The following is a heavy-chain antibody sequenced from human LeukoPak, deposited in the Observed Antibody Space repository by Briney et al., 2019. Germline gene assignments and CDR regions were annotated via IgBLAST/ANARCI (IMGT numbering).Heavy chain of an antibody. J-gene: IGHJ4*02. D-gene: IGHD5-24*01. CDR2: IYYSGST. Sequence: PSETLSLTCTVSGGSISNYYWSWIRQPPGKGLEWVGYIYYSGSTNYNPSLKSRVTISVDTSKNQFSLKLSSVTAADTAVYYCARGRLEMATITDYWGQGTLVTVSS. CDR1: GGSISNYY. V-gene: IGHV4-59*01. CDR3: ARGRLEMATITDY.